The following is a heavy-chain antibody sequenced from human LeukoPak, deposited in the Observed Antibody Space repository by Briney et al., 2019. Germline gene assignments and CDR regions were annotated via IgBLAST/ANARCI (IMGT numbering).Heavy chain of an antibody. D-gene: IGHD3-10*01. CDR1: GYTFTSYG. J-gene: IGHJ4*02. CDR3: ARDRLRFGELLPFDY. Sequence: ASVKVSCKASGYTFTSYGISWVRQAPGQGLEWMGWISAYNGNTNYPQKLQGRVTMTTDTSTSTAYMELRSLRSDDTAVYYCARDRLRFGELLPFDYWGQGTLVTVSS. CDR2: ISAYNGNT. V-gene: IGHV1-18*01.